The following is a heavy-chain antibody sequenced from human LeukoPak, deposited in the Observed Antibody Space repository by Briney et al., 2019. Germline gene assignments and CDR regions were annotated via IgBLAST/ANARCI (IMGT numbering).Heavy chain of an antibody. CDR2: IKRDGSEK. CDR3: ARDPDGFDY. Sequence: GGSLRLSCAASGFTFSSYWMSWVRQAPGKGLEWVANIKRDGSEKLYVDSVKGRFTISRDNAKNSLYLQVNSLRAEDTAVYYCARDPDGFDYWGQGTLVTVSS. V-gene: IGHV3-7*01. J-gene: IGHJ4*02. CDR1: GFTFSSYW.